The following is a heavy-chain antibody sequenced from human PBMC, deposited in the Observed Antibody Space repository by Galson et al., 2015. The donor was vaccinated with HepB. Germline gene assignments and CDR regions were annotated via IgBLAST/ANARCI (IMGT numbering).Heavy chain of an antibody. Sequence: SLRLSCAASGFTFRKYAMHWVRQAPGKGLEWVAVISYDGSNEYYADSVKGRFTISRDNSKNTLNLQMNSLRAEDTAVYHCARGSLELYYDSSGYYNYWGQGTLVTVSS. CDR1: GFTFRKYA. D-gene: IGHD3-22*01. V-gene: IGHV3-30-3*01. CDR3: ARGSLELYYDSSGYYNY. J-gene: IGHJ4*02. CDR2: ISYDGSNE.